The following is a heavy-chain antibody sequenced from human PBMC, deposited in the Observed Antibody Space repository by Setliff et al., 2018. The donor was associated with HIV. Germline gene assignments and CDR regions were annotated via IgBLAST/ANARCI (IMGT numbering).Heavy chain of an antibody. J-gene: IGHJ5*02. D-gene: IGHD5-12*01. V-gene: IGHV1-69*13. CDR1: GGTFSLYA. CDR2: IIPIFNTA. Sequence: GASVKVSCKASGGTFSLYAINWVRQAPGQGPEWMGGIIPIFNTANYAQKFQGRVTITADGSTGTAYMELSSLRFEDTATYYCARDQATGYEKVWFSWIDPWGQGTLVTVSS. CDR3: ARDQATGYEKVWFSWIDP.